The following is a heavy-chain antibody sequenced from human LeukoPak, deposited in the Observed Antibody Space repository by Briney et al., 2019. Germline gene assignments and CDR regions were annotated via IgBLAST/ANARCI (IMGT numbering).Heavy chain of an antibody. V-gene: IGHV3-13*01. J-gene: IGHJ4*02. Sequence: GGSLRLSCAASGFTFSSYDMHWVRQATGKGLEWVSAIGTAGDTYYPGSVKGRFTISRENAKNSLYLQMNSLRAGDTAVYYCARVRYGGNGFDYWGQGTLVTVSS. CDR2: IGTAGDT. D-gene: IGHD1-14*01. CDR3: ARVRYGGNGFDY. CDR1: GFTFSSYD.